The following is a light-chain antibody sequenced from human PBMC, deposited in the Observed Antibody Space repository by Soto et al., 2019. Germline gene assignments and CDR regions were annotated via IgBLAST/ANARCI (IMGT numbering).Light chain of an antibody. Sequence: EILLTQSPATLSLSPGERATLSCTASQSVSSYLAWYQQKPGQAPRLLIYDASNRATGIPGRFSGSGSGTDFTLTIRSLEPEDFAVYYCQQRSNWPLTFGGGTKVEIK. CDR3: QQRSNWPLT. J-gene: IGKJ4*01. CDR1: QSVSSY. CDR2: DAS. V-gene: IGKV3-11*01.